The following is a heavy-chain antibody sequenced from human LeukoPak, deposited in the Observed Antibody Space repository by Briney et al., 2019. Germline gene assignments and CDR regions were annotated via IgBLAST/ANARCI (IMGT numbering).Heavy chain of an antibody. V-gene: IGHV3-21*01. CDR3: ARALPGGSGSYFKRAFDY. CDR1: GFTFSSYS. CDR2: ISSSSSYI. J-gene: IGHJ4*02. Sequence: GGSLRLSCAASGFTFSSYSMNWVRQAPGKGLEWVSSISSSSSYIYYADSVKGRFTISRDNAKNSLYLQMNSLRAEDTAVYYCARALPGGSGSYFKRAFDYWGQGTLVTVPS. D-gene: IGHD1-26*01.